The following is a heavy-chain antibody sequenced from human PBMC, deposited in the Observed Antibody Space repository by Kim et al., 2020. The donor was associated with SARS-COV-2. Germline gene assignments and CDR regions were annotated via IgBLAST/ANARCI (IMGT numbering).Heavy chain of an antibody. V-gene: IGHV4-34*01. CDR3: ARRPVGFCSGGSCYFVGNGDYTLPYYYGMDV. D-gene: IGHD2-15*01. CDR1: GGSFSGYY. CDR2: INHSGST. J-gene: IGHJ6*02. Sequence: SETLSLTCAVYGGSFSGYYWSWIRQPPGKGLEWIGEINHSGSTNYNPSLKSRVTISVDTSKNQFSLKLSSVTAADTAVYYCARRPVGFCSGGSCYFVGNGDYTLPYYYGMDVWGQGTTVTVSS.